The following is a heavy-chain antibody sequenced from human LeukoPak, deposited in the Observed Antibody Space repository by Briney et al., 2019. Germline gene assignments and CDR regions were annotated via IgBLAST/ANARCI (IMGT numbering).Heavy chain of an antibody. CDR1: GAPISSNTYF. CDR3: ARVGRTTKKFDP. CDR2: IDYSGTT. D-gene: IGHD1-26*01. Sequence: SSETLSLPCTVSGAPISSNTYFWGRFRQPPGGGGVWIGNIDYSGTTYHNSSLKSRVTISVNTPKNQFSLKLNDVSAADTAVYHCARVGRTTKKFDPWGQGTLVTVSS. J-gene: IGHJ5*02. V-gene: IGHV4-39*01.